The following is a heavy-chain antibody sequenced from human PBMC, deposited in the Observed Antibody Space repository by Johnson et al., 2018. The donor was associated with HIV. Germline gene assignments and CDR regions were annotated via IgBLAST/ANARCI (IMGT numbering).Heavy chain of an antibody. CDR3: ARDISGWYPGAFDI. J-gene: IGHJ3*02. Sequence: MLLVESGGGVVQPGRSLRLSCAASGFTFSDYYMSWIRQAPGKGLERVTNIKKAGSEKYYLPSEQGRFTISRDNAKNALYLQMNSLRAEDTALYYCARDISGWYPGAFDIWGQGTMVTVSS. CDR1: GFTFSDYY. V-gene: IGHV3-7*03. CDR2: IKKAGSEK. D-gene: IGHD6-19*01.